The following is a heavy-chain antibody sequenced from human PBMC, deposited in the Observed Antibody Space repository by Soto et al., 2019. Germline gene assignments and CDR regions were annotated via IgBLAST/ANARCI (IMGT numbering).Heavy chain of an antibody. CDR2: IYPSDSDT. J-gene: IGHJ4*02. CDR3: ARPTYSGSYYYLDR. D-gene: IGHD1-26*01. V-gene: IGHV5-51*01. CDR1: GYSFTSYW. Sequence: GESLKISCKASGYSFTSYWIGWVRQMPGKGLEWMGIIYPSDSDTQYSPSFQGQVTISADKSINTVYLQWSSLKASDTAMYYCARPTYSGSYYYLDRWGQGTLVTVSS.